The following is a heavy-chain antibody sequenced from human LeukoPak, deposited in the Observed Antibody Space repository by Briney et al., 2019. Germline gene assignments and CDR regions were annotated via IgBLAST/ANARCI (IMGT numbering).Heavy chain of an antibody. CDR1: GFTFSSYA. CDR3: AKGNHMVRGVIIPYYFDY. D-gene: IGHD3-10*01. CDR2: ISGSGGST. Sequence: GGSLRLSRAASGFTFSSYAMSGVRQAPGKGLEWVSAISGSGGSTYYADPVKGRFTISRDNSKNTLYLQMNSLRAEDTAVYYCAKGNHMVRGVIIPYYFDYWGQGTLVTVSP. J-gene: IGHJ4*02. V-gene: IGHV3-23*01.